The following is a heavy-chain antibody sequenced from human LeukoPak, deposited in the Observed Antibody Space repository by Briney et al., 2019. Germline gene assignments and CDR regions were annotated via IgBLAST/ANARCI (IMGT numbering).Heavy chain of an antibody. CDR2: IYYSGGT. Sequence: SETLSLTCTVSGGSISSSSYYWGWIRQPPGKGLEWIGSIYYSGGTYYNPSLKSRVTISVDTSKNQFSLKLSSVTAADTAVYYCASSSRWELRYYFDNWGQGTLVTVSS. CDR1: GGSISSSSYY. J-gene: IGHJ4*02. CDR3: ASSSRWELRYYFDN. D-gene: IGHD3-16*01. V-gene: IGHV4-39*07.